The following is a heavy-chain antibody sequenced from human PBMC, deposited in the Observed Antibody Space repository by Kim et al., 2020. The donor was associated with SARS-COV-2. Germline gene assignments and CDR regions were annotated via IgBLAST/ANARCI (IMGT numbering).Heavy chain of an antibody. D-gene: IGHD1-1*01. Sequence: SETLSLTCAVSGGSISSSNWWSWVRQPPGKGLEWIGEIYHSGSTNYNPSLKSRVTISVAKSKNQFSMKLSSVTAADTAVDYCARESWNDAGYCGQGTLVTVAS. CDR2: IYHSGST. V-gene: IGHV4-4*02. CDR3: ARESWNDAGY. CDR1: GGSISSSNW. J-gene: IGHJ4*02.